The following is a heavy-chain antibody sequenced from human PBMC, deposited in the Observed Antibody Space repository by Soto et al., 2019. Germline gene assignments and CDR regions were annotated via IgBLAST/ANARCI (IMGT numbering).Heavy chain of an antibody. Sequence: QVQLQESGPGLVKPSQTLSLTCTVSGGSIGSGSYYWSWIRQHPGKGLEWIGYIYYSGSTYYNPSLKSRVTISIDTSTNQFSLKLSSVTAADTAVYYCARAGYDRDGGAYYYFDYWGQGTLVTVSS. CDR1: GGSIGSGSYY. J-gene: IGHJ4*02. V-gene: IGHV4-31*03. CDR3: ARAGYDRDGGAYYYFDY. CDR2: IYYSGST. D-gene: IGHD3-10*02.